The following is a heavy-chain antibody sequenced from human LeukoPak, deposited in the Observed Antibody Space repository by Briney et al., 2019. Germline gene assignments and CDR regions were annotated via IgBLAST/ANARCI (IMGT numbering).Heavy chain of an antibody. CDR3: ARGNINFDY. CDR1: GFTFSSYI. J-gene: IGHJ4*02. V-gene: IGHV3-21*01. Sequence: PGGSLRLSCAASGFTFSSYIMNWVRQAPGKGLEWVSSISGSSSYIHYADSVKGRFTISRDNAKNSLYLQMNSLRAEDTAVYYCARGNINFDYWGQGTLVTVSS. CDR2: ISGSSSYI.